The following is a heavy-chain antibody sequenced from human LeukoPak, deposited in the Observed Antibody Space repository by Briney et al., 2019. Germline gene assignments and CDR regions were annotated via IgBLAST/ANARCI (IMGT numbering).Heavy chain of an antibody. CDR3: ARVSVVGYSYGFPYYFDY. Sequence: GGSLRLSCAASGFTFSSYAMSWVRQAPGKGLEWVAVIWYDGSNKYYADSVKGRFTISRDNSKNTLYLQMNSLRAEDTAVYYCARVSVVGYSYGFPYYFDYWGQGTLVTVSS. V-gene: IGHV3-33*08. D-gene: IGHD5-18*01. J-gene: IGHJ4*02. CDR1: GFTFSSYA. CDR2: IWYDGSNK.